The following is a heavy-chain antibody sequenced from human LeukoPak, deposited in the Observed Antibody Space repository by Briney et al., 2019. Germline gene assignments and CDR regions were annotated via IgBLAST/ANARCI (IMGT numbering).Heavy chain of an antibody. CDR3: ARYGLLNISEINGFDI. CDR1: GGSISSYY. V-gene: IGHV4-59*12. CDR2: IYYSGST. J-gene: IGHJ3*02. D-gene: IGHD2/OR15-2a*01. Sequence: ASETLSLTCTVSGGSISSYYWSWIRQPPGKGLEWIGYIYYSGSTNYNPSLKSRVTISVDTSKNQFSLKLNSVTAADTAVYYCARYGLLNISEINGFDIWGQGTMVTVSS.